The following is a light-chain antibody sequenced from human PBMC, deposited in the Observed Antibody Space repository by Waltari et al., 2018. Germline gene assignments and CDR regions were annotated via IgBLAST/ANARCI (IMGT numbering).Light chain of an antibody. Sequence: QAGLTQPPSVSKGLRQTASLTCTGTSDNVCYQGAALLQQHPGQPPKLLFYSNNDRPSGISERFSASTSGNTASLTITGLQPEDEADYYCSAWDNSLVVVVFGGGTKLTVL. CDR2: SNN. CDR1: SDNVCYQG. CDR3: SAWDNSLVVVV. V-gene: IGLV10-54*04. J-gene: IGLJ3*02.